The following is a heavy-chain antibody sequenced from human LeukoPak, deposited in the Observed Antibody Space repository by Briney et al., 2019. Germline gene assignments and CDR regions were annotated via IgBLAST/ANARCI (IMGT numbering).Heavy chain of an antibody. J-gene: IGHJ5*02. CDR1: GYTFTGYY. V-gene: IGHV1-2*02. Sequence: ASVKVSCKASGYTFTGYYMHWVRQAPGQGLEWMGWINPNSGSTNYAQKFQGRVTMTRDTSISTAYMVLGRLRSDDTAVYYCARDYSNYEGGFDPWGQGTLVTVSS. CDR2: INPNSGST. CDR3: ARDYSNYEGGFDP. D-gene: IGHD4-11*01.